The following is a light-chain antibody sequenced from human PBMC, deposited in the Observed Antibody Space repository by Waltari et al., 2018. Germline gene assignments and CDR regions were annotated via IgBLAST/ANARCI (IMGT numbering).Light chain of an antibody. Sequence: SYELTQPPSVSVSPGQPASITCSGDNLGDKYACWYQQKPGQSPVLVIYQDRKRPSGIPERFSGSNSGNTATLTISGTQAMDEADYYCQAWDSSTHVVFGGGTKLTVL. CDR2: QDR. J-gene: IGLJ2*01. CDR3: QAWDSSTHVV. CDR1: NLGDKY. V-gene: IGLV3-1*01.